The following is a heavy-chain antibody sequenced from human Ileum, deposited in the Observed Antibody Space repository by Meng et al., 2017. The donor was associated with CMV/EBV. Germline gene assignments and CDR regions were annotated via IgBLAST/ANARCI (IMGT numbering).Heavy chain of an antibody. J-gene: IGHJ5*02. CDR3: ARVSVLRSGDA. CDR2: INYSGST. D-gene: IGHD3-3*01. V-gene: IGHV4-34*01. CDR1: GGSLSGYY. Sequence: SETLSLTCAVYGGSLSGYYWSWIRQPPGKGLEVIGEINYSGSTTYNPSLKSRLSISRDTSKNQFALKLNAVTAADTAVYYCARVSVLRSGDAWGQGTLVTGSS.